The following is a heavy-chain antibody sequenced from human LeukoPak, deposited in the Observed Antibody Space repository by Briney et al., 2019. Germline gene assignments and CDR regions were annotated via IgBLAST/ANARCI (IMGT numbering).Heavy chain of an antibody. CDR2: INDYTGDT. CDR1: GGSFTDYF. J-gene: IGHJ6*02. D-gene: IGHD3-22*01. CDR3: ARGRIAKIVVLHSFSYGMLA. Sequence: SESLSLTRSVYGGSFTDYFWAWIRQSPGKGLEWIGEINDYTGDTKYNPSLNSRVSISLEKSKNQFSLELRSVTAADTAVYYCARGRIAKIVVLHSFSYGMLARGQGKTVALSS. V-gene: IGHV4-34*01.